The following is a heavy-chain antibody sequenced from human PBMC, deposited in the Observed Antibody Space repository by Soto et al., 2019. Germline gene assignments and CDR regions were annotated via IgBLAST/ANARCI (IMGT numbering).Heavy chain of an antibody. CDR2: ISAYNGNT. CDR3: ARSRITFGGVIVMGFDY. CDR1: GYTFTSYG. Sequence: QVQLVQSGAEVKKPGASVKVSCKASGYTFTSYGISWVRQAPGQGLEWMGWISAYNGNTNYAQKLQGRVTMTTDTSTSTAYMERRSLRSDDTAVYYCARSRITFGGVIVMGFDYWGQGTLVTVSS. V-gene: IGHV1-18*01. J-gene: IGHJ4*02. D-gene: IGHD3-16*02.